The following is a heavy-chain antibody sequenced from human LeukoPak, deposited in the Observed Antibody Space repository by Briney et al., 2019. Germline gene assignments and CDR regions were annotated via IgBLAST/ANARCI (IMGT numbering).Heavy chain of an antibody. V-gene: IGHV3-23*01. CDR3: AKGSCSGGTCSFDD. CDR2: IRDSGGST. CDR1: GFTFSSYA. Sequence: GGSLRLSCAASGFTFSSYAMSWVRQAPGKGLEWVSGIRDSGGSTCYADSVKGRFTISRDNSKSTLYLQMNSLRAEDTAVYYCAKGSCSGGTCSFDDWGQGTLVTVSS. J-gene: IGHJ4*02. D-gene: IGHD2-15*01.